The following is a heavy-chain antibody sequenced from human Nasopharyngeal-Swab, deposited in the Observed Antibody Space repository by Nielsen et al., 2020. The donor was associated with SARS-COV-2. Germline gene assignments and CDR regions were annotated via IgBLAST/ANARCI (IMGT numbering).Heavy chain of an antibody. V-gene: IGHV1-46*01. D-gene: IGHD3-16*02. Sequence: SVKVSCKASGYTFTSYYMHWVRQPPGQGLEWMGIINPSGGSTSYAQKFQGRVTMTRDTSTSTVYMELSSLRSEDTAVYYCAREPRYYDYVWGSYRYGYFDYWGQGTLVTVSS. CDR1: GYTFTSYY. CDR2: INPSGGST. J-gene: IGHJ4*02. CDR3: AREPRYYDYVWGSYRYGYFDY.